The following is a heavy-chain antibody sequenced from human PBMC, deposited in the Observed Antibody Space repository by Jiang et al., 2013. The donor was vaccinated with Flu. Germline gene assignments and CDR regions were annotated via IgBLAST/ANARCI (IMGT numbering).Heavy chain of an antibody. CDR2: IYSGST. Sequence: GLVKPSETLSLTCAVSGDSISSSSCYWGWIRQPPGKGLEWIASIYSGSTYYNPSLKSRVTMSVDASKNQFSLNLRSVTAADTAVYYCARQWDDTGNYYARAHFDSWGQGTLVTVSS. CDR1: GDSISSSSCY. CDR3: ARQWDDTGNYYARAHFDS. D-gene: IGHD1-26*01. J-gene: IGHJ4*02. V-gene: IGHV4-39*01.